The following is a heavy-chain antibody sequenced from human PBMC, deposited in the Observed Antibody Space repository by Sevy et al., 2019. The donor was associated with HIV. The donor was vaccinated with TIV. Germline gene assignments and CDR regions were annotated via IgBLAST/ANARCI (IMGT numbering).Heavy chain of an antibody. CDR1: GDSVSSNSAA. Sequence: SQTLSLTCAISGDSVSSNSAAWNWIRQSPSRGLEWLGRTYYRSKWYSDYAVSVRSRININADTSENRFSLELNSVTPEDTALYYCARDLKLSIGWYGGAFGTWCQGTMVTVSS. CDR2: TYYRSKWYS. D-gene: IGHD6-19*01. J-gene: IGHJ3*01. CDR3: ARDLKLSIGWYGGAFGT. V-gene: IGHV6-1*01.